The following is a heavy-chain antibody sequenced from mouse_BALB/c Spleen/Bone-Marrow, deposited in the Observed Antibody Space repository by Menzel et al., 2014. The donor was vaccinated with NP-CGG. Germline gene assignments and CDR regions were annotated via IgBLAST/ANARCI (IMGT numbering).Heavy chain of an antibody. J-gene: IGHJ2*01. CDR3: TRGGSSPYYFDY. V-gene: IGHV1-69*02. CDR2: IYPSDSYT. D-gene: IGHD1-1*01. Sequence: QVQLQQSGAELVRPGASVKLSCKASGYTFTSHWINWVKQRPGQGLEWIGNIYPSDSYTNYNQKFKDKATLTVDKSSTTAYMQLSSPTSEDSAVYYCTRGGSSPYYFDYWGQGTTLTVSS. CDR1: GYTFTSHW.